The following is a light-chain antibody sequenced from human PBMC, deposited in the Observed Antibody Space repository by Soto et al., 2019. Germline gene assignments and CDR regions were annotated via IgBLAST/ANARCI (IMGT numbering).Light chain of an antibody. V-gene: IGLV2-14*01. J-gene: IGLJ1*01. Sequence: QSALTQPASVSGSPGQSITISCTGTSSDAGGYNYVSWYQQHPAKVPKLMIYHVSNRPSGVSDRFSGSKSGNTASLTISGLQAEDEGDYYCYSHTTSSTYVFGTGTKVTVL. CDR1: SSDAGGYNY. CDR2: HVS. CDR3: YSHTTSSTYV.